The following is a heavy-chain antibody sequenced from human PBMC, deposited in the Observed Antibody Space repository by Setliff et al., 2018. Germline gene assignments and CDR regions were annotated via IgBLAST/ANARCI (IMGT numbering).Heavy chain of an antibody. V-gene: IGHV1-69*10. CDR3: ARSDPHITMSGDYYYYMDV. CDR1: GGTFVNYA. D-gene: IGHD1-20*01. CDR2: IIPVLGKR. Sequence: SVKVSCKSSGGTFVNYAFSWVRQAPGQGLEWMGGIIPVLGKRNYAQRVQGRVTIAADKYTNTVYMELKTLTSEDTAMYICARSDPHITMSGDYYYYMDVWGTGTTVTVSS. J-gene: IGHJ6*03.